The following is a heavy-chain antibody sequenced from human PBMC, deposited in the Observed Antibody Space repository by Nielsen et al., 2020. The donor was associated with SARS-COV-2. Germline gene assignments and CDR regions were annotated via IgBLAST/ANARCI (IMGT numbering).Heavy chain of an antibody. Sequence: GESLKISCAASGFAFRSYDMHWVRQAPGKGLEWVAGIWYDGSNENYAESVKGRFTISRDNSNNTLFLQMDSLTADDTAVYFCARLSNFWSGYNDYWGQGTLVIVSS. CDR3: ARLSNFWSGYNDY. CDR1: GFAFRSYD. D-gene: IGHD3-3*01. V-gene: IGHV3-33*08. CDR2: IWYDGSNE. J-gene: IGHJ4*02.